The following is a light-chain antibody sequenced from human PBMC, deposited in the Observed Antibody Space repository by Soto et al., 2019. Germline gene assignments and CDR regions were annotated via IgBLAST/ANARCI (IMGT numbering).Light chain of an antibody. CDR2: GAL. CDR1: QSVSYSF. J-gene: IGKJ1*01. CDR3: QQYESSRT. Sequence: EIVLTQSPGTLSLTPGDRATLSCKASQSVSYSFLAWHQQMPGQAPTVLIYGALTRATGIPDRFSGSGSGTDFTLTIRRLEPENFAMYYCQQYESSRTFGQGAKVE. V-gene: IGKV3-20*01.